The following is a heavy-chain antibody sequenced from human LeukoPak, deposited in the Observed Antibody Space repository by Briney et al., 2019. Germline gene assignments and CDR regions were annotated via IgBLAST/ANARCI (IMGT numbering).Heavy chain of an antibody. D-gene: IGHD4-17*01. V-gene: IGHV3-30-3*01. CDR1: GFTFSSYA. Sequence: GGSLRLSCAASGFTFSSYAMHWVRQAPGKGLEWVAVISYDGSNKYYADSVKGRFTISRDNSKNTLYLLMNSLRAEDTAVYYCARDRSGYGDYVPFDYWGQGTLVTVSS. CDR3: ARDRSGYGDYVPFDY. CDR2: ISYDGSNK. J-gene: IGHJ4*02.